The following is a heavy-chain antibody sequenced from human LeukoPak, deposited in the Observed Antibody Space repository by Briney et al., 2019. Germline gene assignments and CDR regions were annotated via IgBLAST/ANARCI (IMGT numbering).Heavy chain of an antibody. D-gene: IGHD1-14*01. CDR2: IYYSGST. CDR1: GGSISSGGYY. Sequence: SETLSLTCTVSGGSISSGGYYWSWIRQPPGKGLEWIGYIYYSGSTYYNPSLKSRLTISVDTSKNQFSLKLSSVTAADTAVYYCASLPSRTGWFDPWGQGTLVTVSS. J-gene: IGHJ5*02. V-gene: IGHV4-31*03. CDR3: ASLPSRTGWFDP.